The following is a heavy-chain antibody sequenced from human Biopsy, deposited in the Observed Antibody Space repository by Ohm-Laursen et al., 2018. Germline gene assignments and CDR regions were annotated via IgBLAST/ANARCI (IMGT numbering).Heavy chain of an antibody. J-gene: IGHJ2*01. Sequence: SDTLSLTCTVSGGPIDSYYWSWIRQPPGQALEWIGYIYFTGRTSYNPSLKSRVTMSVNTSKNQFSLRLSSVTAADTAVYYCASAGYNPDWNFDLWGRGTRVTVSS. CDR1: GGPIDSYY. D-gene: IGHD5-24*01. V-gene: IGHV4-59*07. CDR2: IYFTGRT. CDR3: ASAGYNPDWNFDL.